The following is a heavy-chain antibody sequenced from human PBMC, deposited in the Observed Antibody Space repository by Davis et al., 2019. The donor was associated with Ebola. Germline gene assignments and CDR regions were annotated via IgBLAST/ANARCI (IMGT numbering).Heavy chain of an antibody. CDR1: GFSFRNYA. V-gene: IGHV3-23*01. CDR2: LSGSGGNT. Sequence: PGGSLRLSCGASGFSFRNYAMAWVRQAPGKGLQWVSALSGSGGNTYYPDSVKGRFTISRENSRNTLYLQMNNLRAEDTAVYYCARDPQYASGWLYYMDVWGKGTTVTVSS. J-gene: IGHJ6*03. D-gene: IGHD6-19*01. CDR3: ARDPQYASGWLYYMDV.